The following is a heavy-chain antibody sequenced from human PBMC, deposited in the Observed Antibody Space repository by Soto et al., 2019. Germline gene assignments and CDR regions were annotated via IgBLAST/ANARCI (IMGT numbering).Heavy chain of an antibody. Sequence: EVQLLESGGGVVQPGGSLRLSCVASGFNFKKFAMSWVRQAPGEGPEWVSGISCCGGSTSYADSVTGRFSMARDDSTNTLSLQMNNLRVENTDQYYCAKADGEQWLLPHLDKWGQGTLGTVS. CDR1: GFNFKKFA. J-gene: IGHJ4*02. V-gene: IGHV3-23*01. CDR2: ISCCGGST. CDR3: AKADGEQWLLPHLDK. D-gene: IGHD6-19*01.